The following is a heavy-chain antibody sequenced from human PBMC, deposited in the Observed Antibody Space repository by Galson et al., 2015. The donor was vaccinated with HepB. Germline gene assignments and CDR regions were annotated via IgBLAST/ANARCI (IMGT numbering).Heavy chain of an antibody. D-gene: IGHD4-11*01. CDR3: ARDGRGRDYSNLVRYYYYGMDV. Sequence: SVKVSCKASGYTFTGYYMHWVRQAPGQGLEWMGWINPNSGGTNYAQKFQGRVTMTRDTSISTAYMELSRLRSDDTAVYYCARDGRGRDYSNLVRYYYYGMDVWGQGTTVTVSS. CDR1: GYTFTGYY. J-gene: IGHJ6*02. V-gene: IGHV1-2*02. CDR2: INPNSGGT.